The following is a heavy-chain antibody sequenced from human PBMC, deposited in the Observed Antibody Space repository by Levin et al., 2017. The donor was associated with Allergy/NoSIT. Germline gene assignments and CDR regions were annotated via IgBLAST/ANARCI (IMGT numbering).Heavy chain of an antibody. CDR2: INSDGSST. CDR1: GFTFSSYW. D-gene: IGHD6-19*01. V-gene: IGHV3-74*01. J-gene: IGHJ6*02. CDR3: ASSGSGWSGYYGMDV. Sequence: GGSLRLSCAASGFTFSSYWMHWVRQAPGKGLVWVSRINSDGSSTSYADSVKGRFTISRDNAKNTLYLQMNSLRAEDTAVYYCASSGSGWSGYYGMDVWGQGTTVTVSS.